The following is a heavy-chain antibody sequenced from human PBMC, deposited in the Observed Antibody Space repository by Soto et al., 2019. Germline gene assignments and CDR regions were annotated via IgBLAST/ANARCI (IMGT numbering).Heavy chain of an antibody. V-gene: IGHV1-69*01. Sequence: QVQLVQSGAEVKKPGSSVKVSCKASGGTFSTSLISWVRQAPGQGLEWMGGIIPIFGTPNYAQKFQGRVTITADESTSTVYMELNSLRSEDTALYYCARGYPNYDDHSYYFDFGGQGTQVTVSS. CDR2: IIPIFGTP. J-gene: IGHJ4*02. CDR1: GGTFSTSL. CDR3: ARGYPNYDDHSYYFDF. D-gene: IGHD3-22*01.